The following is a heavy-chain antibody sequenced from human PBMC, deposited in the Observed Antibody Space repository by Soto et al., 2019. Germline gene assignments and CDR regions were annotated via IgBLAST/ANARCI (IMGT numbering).Heavy chain of an antibody. CDR3: AKDGRRVGPTLNWLDS. CDR1: GLTFSNYA. J-gene: IGHJ5*01. CDR2: MSGSSSTT. V-gene: IGHV3-23*01. D-gene: IGHD1-26*01. Sequence: EVRLLESGGGLVKPGGSLRLSCATSGLTFSNYAMSWVRQAPGGGLEWVSSMSGSSSTTYYADSVRGRFTISRDRSKNTLYLQMNGLRVEDTAKYFCAKDGRRVGPTLNWLDSWGQGTQVTVTS.